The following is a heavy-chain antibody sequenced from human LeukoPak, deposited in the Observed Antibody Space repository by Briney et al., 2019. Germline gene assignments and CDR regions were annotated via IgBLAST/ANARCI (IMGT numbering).Heavy chain of an antibody. J-gene: IGHJ4*02. CDR2: IYYSGST. V-gene: IGHV4-59*01. D-gene: IGHD5-18*01. Sequence: PSETLSLTCTVSGDSISSYYWSWIRQPPGKGLEWIGYIYYSGSTNYNPSLRSRVTMSVDTSKNQFSLKLSSVTAADTAVYYCASSGGEYSYDPPLYWGQGTLVTVSS. CDR1: GDSISSYY. CDR3: ASSGGEYSYDPPLY.